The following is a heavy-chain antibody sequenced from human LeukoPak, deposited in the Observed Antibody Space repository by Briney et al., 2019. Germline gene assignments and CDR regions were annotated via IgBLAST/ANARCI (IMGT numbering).Heavy chain of an antibody. CDR1: GFTFGDYA. D-gene: IGHD3-22*01. V-gene: IGHV3-49*04. CDR2: IRSKAYGGTT. CDR3: TREIGRSSGYYYFDY. Sequence: GGSLRLSCTASGFTFGDYAMSWVRQAPGKGLEGVGFIRSKAYGGTTEYAASVKGRFTISRDDSKSIAYLQMNSLKSEDTAVYYCTREIGRSSGYYYFDYWGQGTLVTVSS. J-gene: IGHJ4*02.